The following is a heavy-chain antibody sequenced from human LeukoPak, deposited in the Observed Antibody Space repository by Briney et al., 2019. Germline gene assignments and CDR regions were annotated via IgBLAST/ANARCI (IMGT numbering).Heavy chain of an antibody. CDR1: GYTFTSYY. V-gene: IGHV1-46*03. CDR2: INPSGGRT. CDR3: ARDSHYDFWSGYYEDY. Sequence: ASVKVSCKASGYTFTSYYMHWVRQAPGQGLEWMGIINPSGGRTSYAQKLQGRVTMTRDTSTSTVYMELSSLRSEDTAVYYCARDSHYDFWSGYYEDYWGQGTLVTVSS. J-gene: IGHJ4*02. D-gene: IGHD3-3*01.